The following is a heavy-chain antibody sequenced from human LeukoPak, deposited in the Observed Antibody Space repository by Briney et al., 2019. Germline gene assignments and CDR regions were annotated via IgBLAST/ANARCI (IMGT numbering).Heavy chain of an antibody. CDR3: ARGGYSYGSSGMDV. V-gene: IGHV3-53*04. D-gene: IGHD5-18*01. CDR2: IYSGGST. J-gene: IGHJ6*02. CDR1: GFTVSSNY. Sequence: GGSLRLSCAASGFTVSSNYMSWVRQAPGKGLEWVSVIYSGGSTYYADSVKGRFTISRHNSKNTLYLQMNSLRAEHTAVYYCARGGYSYGSSGMDVWGQGTTVTVSS.